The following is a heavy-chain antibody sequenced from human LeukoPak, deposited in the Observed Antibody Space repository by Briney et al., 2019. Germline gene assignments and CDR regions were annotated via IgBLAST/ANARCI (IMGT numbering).Heavy chain of an antibody. Sequence: GGSLRLSCAASGFTFSNYAMHWVRQAPGKGLEWVAVISDDGSNKYYGDSVKGRFTISRDNSKSTVYLQMNSLRAEDTAVYYCAKDRYSSGWYSDFDYWGQGTLVTVSS. CDR1: GFTFSNYA. CDR3: AKDRYSSGWYSDFDY. CDR2: ISDDGSNK. J-gene: IGHJ4*02. V-gene: IGHV3-30*18. D-gene: IGHD6-19*01.